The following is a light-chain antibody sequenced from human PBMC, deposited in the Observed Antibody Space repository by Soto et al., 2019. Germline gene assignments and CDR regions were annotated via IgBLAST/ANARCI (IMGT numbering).Light chain of an antibody. J-gene: IGKJ1*01. CDR3: HQYGSSHPGT. V-gene: IGKV3-20*01. CDR2: GAS. Sequence: EIVLTQSPGTLSLSPGERATLSCRASQSVSSSYLAWYQQKPGQAPRLLIYGASSRATGIPDRFSGSGSGTDSTLTISRLEPEDFAVYYCHQYGSSHPGTFGQGTKVEI. CDR1: QSVSSSY.